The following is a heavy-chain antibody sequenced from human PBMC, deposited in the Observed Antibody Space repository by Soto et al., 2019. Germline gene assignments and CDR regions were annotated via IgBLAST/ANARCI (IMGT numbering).Heavy chain of an antibody. Sequence: QLQLQESGSGLVKPSQTLSLTCAVSGDSISSGGYSWNWIRQPPGKGLEWIGYIYYTGGTSYNPSLQSRVTISVDTSKNQFSMKLSSVTAADTAVYYCARDRGDGWIFDYGGQGTLVTVSS. D-gene: IGHD5-12*01. CDR3: ARDRGDGWIFDY. J-gene: IGHJ4*02. CDR2: IYYTGGT. CDR1: GDSISSGGYS. V-gene: IGHV4-30-2*01.